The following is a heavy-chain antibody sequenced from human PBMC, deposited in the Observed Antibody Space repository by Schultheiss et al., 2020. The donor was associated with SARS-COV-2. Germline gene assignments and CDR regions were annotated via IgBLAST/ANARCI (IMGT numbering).Heavy chain of an antibody. V-gene: IGHV4-34*01. CDR2: INHSGST. J-gene: IGHJ4*02. Sequence: SETLSLTCAVYGGSFSGYYWSWIRQPPGKGLEWIGEINHSGSTNYNPSLKSRVTISVDTSKNQFSLKLSSVTAADTAVYYCARDQPWEPGHGDYWGQGTLVTVSS. CDR1: GGSFSGYY. CDR3: ARDQPWEPGHGDY. D-gene: IGHD1-26*01.